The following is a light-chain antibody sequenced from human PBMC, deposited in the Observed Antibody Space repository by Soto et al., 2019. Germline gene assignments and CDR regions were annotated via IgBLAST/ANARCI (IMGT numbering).Light chain of an antibody. CDR3: SSFAGTNSVV. CDR2: EVT. V-gene: IGLV2-23*02. J-gene: IGLJ1*01. Sequence: QSVLTQPASVSGSPGQSITISCTGTSSDVGSHNFVSWYQQRPGKAPKLMIFEVTKRPSGVSSRFSASKSGNTASLTISGVRAEDEADYYCSSFAGTNSVVFGTGTKLTVL. CDR1: SSDVGSHNF.